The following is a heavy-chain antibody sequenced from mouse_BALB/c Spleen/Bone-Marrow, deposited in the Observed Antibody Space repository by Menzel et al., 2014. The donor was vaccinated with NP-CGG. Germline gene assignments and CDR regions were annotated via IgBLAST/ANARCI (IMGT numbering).Heavy chain of an antibody. V-gene: IGHV5-6-2*01. J-gene: IGHJ4*01. CDR1: GFTFSSYY. D-gene: IGHD1-1*01. CDR3: ARHGSSYAMDY. Sequence: EVKVQESGGGSVKLGGSLKLSCAASGFTFSSYYMSWVRQTPEKRLALVAAINSNGGSTYYPDTVKGRFTISRANAKNTLYLQMSSLKSDDTALYYCARHGSSYAMDYWGHRTSVPVS. CDR2: INSNGGST.